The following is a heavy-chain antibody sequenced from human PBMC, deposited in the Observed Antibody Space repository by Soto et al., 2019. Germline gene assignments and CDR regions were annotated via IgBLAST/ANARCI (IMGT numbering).Heavy chain of an antibody. J-gene: IGHJ6*02. CDR3: AREGPAPYYYYGMDV. Sequence: QVQLVQSGGEVKKPGASVKVSCKTSGYSFTTYGISWVRQAPGQGLEWMGWISGYNGNTHYAQKFQGRVSMTTDTPTITDHKELRSLRSDDTAVYYCAREGPAPYYYYGMDVWGQGTTVTVSS. V-gene: IGHV1-18*01. CDR2: ISGYNGNT. CDR1: GYSFTTYG.